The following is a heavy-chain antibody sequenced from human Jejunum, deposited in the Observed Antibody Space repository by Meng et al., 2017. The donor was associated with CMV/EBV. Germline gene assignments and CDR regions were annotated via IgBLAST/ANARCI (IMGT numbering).Heavy chain of an antibody. CDR1: GGSVSIGSYS. D-gene: IGHD3-3*01. CDR2: IYYTGST. Sequence: CTVSGGSVSIGSYSWSWIRQPPGKGLEWIGYIYYTGSTDYNPSLKSRVTISRDTSKNQFSLKLSSVTAADTAVYYCARRFFAFNIWGQGTMVTVSS. CDR3: ARRFFAFNI. V-gene: IGHV4-61*01. J-gene: IGHJ3*02.